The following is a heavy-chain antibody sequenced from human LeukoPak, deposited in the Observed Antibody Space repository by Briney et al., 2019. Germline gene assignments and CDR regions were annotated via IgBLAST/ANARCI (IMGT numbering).Heavy chain of an antibody. V-gene: IGHV1-2*02. Sequence: ASVKVSCKASGYTFTGYYMHWVRQAPGQGLEWMGWINPNSGGTNYAQKFQGRVTMTRDTSISTAYMELSRLRSDDTAVYYCARGSSIAARRGAFDIWGQGTMVTVSS. D-gene: IGHD6-6*01. CDR1: GYTFTGYY. CDR2: INPNSGGT. CDR3: ARGSSIAARRGAFDI. J-gene: IGHJ3*02.